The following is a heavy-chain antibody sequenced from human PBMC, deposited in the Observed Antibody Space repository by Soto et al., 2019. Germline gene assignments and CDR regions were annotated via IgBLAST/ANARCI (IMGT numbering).Heavy chain of an antibody. V-gene: IGHV4-30-4*01. CDR3: ARSAGPSAAFDT. CDR2: IYYSGST. CDR1: GGSISSGDYY. Sequence: KPSETLSLTCTVSGGSISSGDYYWSWIRQPPGKGLEWIGYIYYSGSTYYNPSLKSRVTISVDTSKNQFSLKLSSVTAADTAVYYCARSAGPSAAFDTWGQGTMVTVSS. J-gene: IGHJ3*02.